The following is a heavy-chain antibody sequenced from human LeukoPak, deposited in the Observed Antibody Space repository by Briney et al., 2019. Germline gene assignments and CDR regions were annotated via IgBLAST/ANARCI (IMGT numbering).Heavy chain of an antibody. CDR1: GYSFTSYW. V-gene: IGHV5-51*01. CDR3: ARVFEYSSGWYGGY. J-gene: IGHJ4*02. CDR2: IHPGDSNT. Sequence: GESLKISCKGSGYSFTSYWIGGVRQMPGKGLEWMGIIHPGDSNTKYSPSFQGQGTISADKSISTAYLQWSSLKASDTAMYYCARVFEYSSGWYGGYWGQGTLVTVSS. D-gene: IGHD6-19*01.